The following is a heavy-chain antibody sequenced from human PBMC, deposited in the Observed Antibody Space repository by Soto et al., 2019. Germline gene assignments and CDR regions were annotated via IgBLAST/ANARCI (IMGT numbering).Heavy chain of an antibody. D-gene: IGHD6-19*01. CDR2: IWDDGRET. J-gene: IGHJ3*01. V-gene: IGHV3-33*03. CDR1: GFTLSSHG. Sequence: QVQLLESGGGVVQSGTSLRLSCVASGFTLSSHGMHWVRQAPGKGLEWVSFIWDDGRETYYADSVEGRVIISIDNSKNTMPLPVKTLRPEATALYYCVRGATTTGWFDAFDLWGRGTIVTASS. CDR3: VRGATTTGWFDAFDL.